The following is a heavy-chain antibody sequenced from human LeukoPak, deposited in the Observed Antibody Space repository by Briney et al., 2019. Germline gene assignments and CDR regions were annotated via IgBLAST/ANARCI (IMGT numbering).Heavy chain of an antibody. CDR3: ARLKSTGSYDYLDS. CDR2: ISYIGET. CDR1: GGSISSYY. D-gene: IGHD1-26*01. V-gene: IGHV4-59*12. J-gene: IGHJ4*02. Sequence: SETLSLTCTVSGGSISSYYWSWIRQPPGKGLEWVGYISYIGETNYNPYNPSLKSRITISIDTSKNQLYLNVSCVTAADTAVYYCARLKSTGSYDYLDSWGQGTLVTVSS.